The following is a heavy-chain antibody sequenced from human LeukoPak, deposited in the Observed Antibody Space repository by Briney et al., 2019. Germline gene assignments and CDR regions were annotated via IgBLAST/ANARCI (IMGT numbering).Heavy chain of an antibody. V-gene: IGHV3-15*07. CDR3: TTDLTVTTSGIFVDAFDI. CDR1: GFTFSNAW. J-gene: IGHJ3*02. Sequence: GGSLRLSCAASGFTFSNAWMNWVRQAPGKGLEWVGRIKSKTDGGTTDYAAPVKGRFTISRDDSKNTLYLQMNSLKTEDTAVYYCTTDLTVTTSGIFVDAFDIWGQGTMVTVSS. D-gene: IGHD4-17*01. CDR2: IKSKTDGGTT.